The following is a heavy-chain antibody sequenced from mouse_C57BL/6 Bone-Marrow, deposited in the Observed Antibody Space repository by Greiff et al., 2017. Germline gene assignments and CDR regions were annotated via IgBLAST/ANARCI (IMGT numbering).Heavy chain of an antibody. CDR2: IHPNSGST. V-gene: IGHV1-64*01. Sequence: QVHVKQPGAELVKPGASVKLSCKASGYTFTSYWMHWVKQRPGQGLEWIGMIHPNSGSTNYNEKFKSKATLTVDKSSSTAYMQLSSLTSEDSAVYYCAREAYYGSSPYAMDYWGQGTSVTVSS. D-gene: IGHD1-1*01. CDR3: AREAYYGSSPYAMDY. CDR1: GYTFTSYW. J-gene: IGHJ4*01.